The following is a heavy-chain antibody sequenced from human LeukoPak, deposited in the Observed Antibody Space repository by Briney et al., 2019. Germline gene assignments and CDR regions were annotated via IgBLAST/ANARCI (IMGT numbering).Heavy chain of an antibody. V-gene: IGHV1-18*01. D-gene: IGHD6-13*01. Sequence: ASVKVSCKASGYTFTSYGISWVRQAPGQGLEWMGWISAYNGNTNYAQKLQGRVTMTTDTSTSTAYMELRSLRSDDTAVYYCARGIAAAGRPPSYYYYYYYMDVWGKGTTVTVSS. J-gene: IGHJ6*03. CDR3: ARGIAAAGRPPSYYYYYYYMDV. CDR1: GYTFTSYG. CDR2: ISAYNGNT.